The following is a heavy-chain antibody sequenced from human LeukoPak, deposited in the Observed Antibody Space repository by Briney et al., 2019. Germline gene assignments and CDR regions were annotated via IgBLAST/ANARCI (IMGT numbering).Heavy chain of an antibody. Sequence: GGSLRLSCAASGFTFSSYAMSWVRQAPGKGLEWVSTINPSGGDTYYADSVRGRFTISRDNSKKTLYLQMDSLRAEDTAVYYCAKAYNYGSGSYYSFFDNWGQGTLVTVSS. CDR2: INPSGGDT. CDR1: GFTFSSYA. V-gene: IGHV3-23*01. J-gene: IGHJ4*02. D-gene: IGHD3-10*01. CDR3: AKAYNYGSGSYYSFFDN.